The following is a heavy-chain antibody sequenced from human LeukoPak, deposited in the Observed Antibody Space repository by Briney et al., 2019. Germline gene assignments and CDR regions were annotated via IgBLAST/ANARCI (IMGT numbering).Heavy chain of an antibody. CDR1: GASISSHY. Sequence: KPSETLSLTCAVSGASISSHYWSWIRQPPGKGLEWVGYTSGSISDNPSLKSRVAVSADPTQNQVSLSLTSVTAADTAVYYCARVLAIFGLDTTDFYMDVWGKGTTVTVSS. V-gene: IGHV4-59*11. D-gene: IGHD3/OR15-3a*01. CDR3: ARVLAIFGLDTTDFYMDV. J-gene: IGHJ6*03. CDR2: TSGSI.